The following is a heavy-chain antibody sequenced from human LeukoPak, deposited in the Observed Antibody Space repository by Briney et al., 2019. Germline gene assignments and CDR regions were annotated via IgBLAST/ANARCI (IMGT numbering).Heavy chain of an antibody. CDR1: GFTFSNHA. Sequence: GGSLRLSCAASGFTFSNHAMSWVRQAPGKGLEWVSAISGSGGSTYYADSVKGRFTISRDNSKNTLYLQMNSLRAEDTAVYYCAKVGADNYYYYYGMDVWGQGTTVTVSS. CDR2: ISGSGGST. CDR3: AKVGADNYYYYYGMDV. J-gene: IGHJ6*02. V-gene: IGHV3-23*01. D-gene: IGHD1-26*01.